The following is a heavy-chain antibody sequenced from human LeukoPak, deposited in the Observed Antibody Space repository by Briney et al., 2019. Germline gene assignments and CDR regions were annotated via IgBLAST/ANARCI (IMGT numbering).Heavy chain of an antibody. Sequence: GGSLRLSCAASGFTFSNYNLNWVRQAPGKGLEWVSAISGSGGSTYYADSVKGRFTISRDNSKNTLYLQMNSLRAEDTAVYYCAKSAMIVVVIRVGFDYWGQGTLVTVSS. CDR3: AKSAMIVVVIRVGFDY. J-gene: IGHJ4*02. V-gene: IGHV3-23*01. D-gene: IGHD3-22*01. CDR2: ISGSGGST. CDR1: GFTFSNYN.